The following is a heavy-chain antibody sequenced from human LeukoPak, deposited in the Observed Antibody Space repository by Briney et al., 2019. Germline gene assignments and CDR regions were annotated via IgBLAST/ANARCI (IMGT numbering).Heavy chain of an antibody. J-gene: IGHJ4*02. D-gene: IGHD3-22*01. CDR3: AKRGVVIRVILVGFHKEAYYFDS. Sequence: GGSLRLSCAVSGLTLSNYGMSWVRQTPGKGLEWVAGISDSGGSTNNADSVKGRFTISRDNPKNTVYLQMNSLRAEDTAVYFCAKRGVVIRVILVGFHKEAYYFDSWGQGALVTVSS. CDR1: GLTLSNYG. V-gene: IGHV3-23*01. CDR2: ISDSGGST.